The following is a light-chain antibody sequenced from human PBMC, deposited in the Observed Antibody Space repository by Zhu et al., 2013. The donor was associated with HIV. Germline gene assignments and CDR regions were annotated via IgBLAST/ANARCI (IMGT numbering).Light chain of an antibody. Sequence: QSALTQPASVSGSPGQSITLSCTGTRNDVGGYNYVSWYQQHPSKAPKLLIDDANKRPSGVSARFSGSKSGNTASLTISGLQAEDEANYYCNSYTSSSTLVFGGGTKVTVL. CDR2: DAN. CDR3: NSYTSSSTLV. V-gene: IGLV2-14*03. J-gene: IGLJ2*01. CDR1: RNDVGGYNY.